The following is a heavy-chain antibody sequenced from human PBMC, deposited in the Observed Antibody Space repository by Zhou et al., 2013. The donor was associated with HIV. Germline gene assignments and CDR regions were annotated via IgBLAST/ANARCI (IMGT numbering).Heavy chain of an antibody. Sequence: QVQLVQSGAEVKKPGSSVRVSCKASGGTFSNYAISWVRQAPGQGLEWMGWINPNSGGTNYAQKFQGRVTMTRDTSISTAYMELSRLRSDDTAVYYCARGSSGYYPYFDYWGQGTLVTVSS. V-gene: IGHV1-2*02. CDR1: GGTFSNYA. D-gene: IGHD3-22*01. CDR2: INPNSGGT. CDR3: ARGSSGYYPYFDY. J-gene: IGHJ4*02.